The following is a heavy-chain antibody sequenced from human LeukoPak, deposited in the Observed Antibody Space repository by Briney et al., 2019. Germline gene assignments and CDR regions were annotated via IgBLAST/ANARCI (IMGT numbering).Heavy chain of an antibody. CDR3: ARATRDHDWFDP. V-gene: IGHV4-61*02. CDR2: VYTTGAI. Sequence: SQTLYLTCTLSGGSISSGLYYYNWIRQPAGKRLEWIGRVYTTGAIKYSPSLENRVTISIDTSKNQFSLKLSSVTAADTAVYYCARATRDHDWFDPWGQGTLVTVSS. CDR1: GGSISSGLYY. J-gene: IGHJ5*02.